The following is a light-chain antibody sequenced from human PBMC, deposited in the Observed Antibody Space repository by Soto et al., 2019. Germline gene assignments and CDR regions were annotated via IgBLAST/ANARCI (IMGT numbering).Light chain of an antibody. CDR1: QRVSSN. V-gene: IGKV3-15*01. J-gene: IGKJ5*01. CDR3: QQYNNWIT. Sequence: EIVMTQSPATLSVSPGERATLSCRASQRVSSNLAWYQQKPGQAPRLLIYGASTRATGIPARFSGSGSGTEFTLTISSLQSEDFVVYYCQQYNNWITFGQGTRLEIK. CDR2: GAS.